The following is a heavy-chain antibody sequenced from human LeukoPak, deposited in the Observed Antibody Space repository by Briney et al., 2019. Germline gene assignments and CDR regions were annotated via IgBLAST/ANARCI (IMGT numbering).Heavy chain of an antibody. V-gene: IGHV1-69*01. CDR2: IIPTFGTP. Sequence: SVKVSCKASGGTFSSYAISWVRQAPGQGLEWMGGIIPTFGTPNYARKFQGRVTINADESTSTAYMELSSLRSEDTAVYYCARAPDRSGCSYSCGMDVWGQGTTVTVSS. CDR1: GGTFSSYA. J-gene: IGHJ6*02. D-gene: IGHD3-22*01. CDR3: ARAPDRSGCSYSCGMDV.